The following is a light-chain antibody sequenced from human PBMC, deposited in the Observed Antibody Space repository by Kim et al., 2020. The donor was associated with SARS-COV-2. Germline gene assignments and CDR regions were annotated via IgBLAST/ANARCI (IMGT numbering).Light chain of an antibody. V-gene: IGLV3-19*01. J-gene: IGLJ2*01. CDR2: GKN. CDR3: QSRDSSPKVV. Sequence: SSELTQDPAVSVALGQTVRITCQGDSLRRYYVSWYQWRPGQAPLLVIYGKNNRPSGIPDRLSGSSSGNTASLTIAAAQAEDEADYYCQSRDSSPKVVFGGGTQLTVL. CDR1: SLRRYY.